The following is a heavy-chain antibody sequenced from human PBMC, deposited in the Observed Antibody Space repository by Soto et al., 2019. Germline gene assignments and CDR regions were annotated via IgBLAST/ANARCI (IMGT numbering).Heavy chain of an antibody. V-gene: IGHV4-4*07. CDR1: GGSFSSYY. CDR3: VISQIFPRDYFDP. J-gene: IGHJ5*02. Sequence: WETLSLTCTVSGGSFSSYYWRWIRQPAWKGLEWIGRIYTSGSTNYNTSLKSRLTISADTSKNQFSLRLTSVTAADTAVHYCVISQIFPRDYFDPWGQGTRHTVSS. D-gene: IGHD4-17*01. CDR2: IYTSGST.